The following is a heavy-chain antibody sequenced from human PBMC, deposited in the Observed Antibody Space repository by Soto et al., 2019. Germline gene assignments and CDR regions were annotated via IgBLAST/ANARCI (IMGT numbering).Heavy chain of an antibody. CDR3: ARGGCSGGSCYRPFFSD. Sequence: QVQLQQWGAGLLKPSETLSLTCAVYGGSFSDYYWSWIRQPPGKGLEWIGESNHSGSTIYNPSLKSRVTMSVDTSKIQFSLNLTSVTAADTAVYYCARGGCSGGSCYRPFFSDWGQGTLVTVSS. CDR2: SNHSGST. D-gene: IGHD2-15*01. CDR1: GGSFSDYY. J-gene: IGHJ4*02. V-gene: IGHV4-34*02.